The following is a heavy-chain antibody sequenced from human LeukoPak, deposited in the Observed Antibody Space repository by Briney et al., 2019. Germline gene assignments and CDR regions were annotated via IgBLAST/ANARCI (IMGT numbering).Heavy chain of an antibody. CDR2: ISSSSSYI. D-gene: IGHD6-13*01. J-gene: IGHJ4*02. Sequence: GGPLRLSCAASGFTFSSYSMNWVRQAPGKGLEWVSSISSSSSYIYYADSVKGRFTISRDNAKNSLYLQMNSLRAEDTAVYYCARELIAAAEPFDYWGQGTLVTVSS. CDR3: ARELIAAAEPFDY. CDR1: GFTFSSYS. V-gene: IGHV3-21*01.